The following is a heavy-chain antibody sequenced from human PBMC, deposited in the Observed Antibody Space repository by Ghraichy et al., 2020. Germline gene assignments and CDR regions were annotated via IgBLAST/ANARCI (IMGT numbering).Heavy chain of an antibody. CDR1: GYTFTGYY. Sequence: ASVKVSCKASGYTFTGYYMHWVRQAPGQGLEWMGRINPNSGGTNYAQKFQGRVTMTRDTSISTAYMELSRLRSDDTAVYYCARWTGTDSTGYSSSNWFDPWGQGTLVTVSS. D-gene: IGHD6-13*01. CDR3: ARWTGTDSTGYSSSNWFDP. CDR2: INPNSGGT. V-gene: IGHV1-2*06. J-gene: IGHJ5*02.